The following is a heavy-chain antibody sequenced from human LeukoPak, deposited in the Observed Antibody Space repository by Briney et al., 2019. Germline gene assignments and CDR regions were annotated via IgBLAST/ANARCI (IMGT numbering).Heavy chain of an antibody. V-gene: IGHV3-23*01. J-gene: IGHJ4*02. Sequence: GGSLRLSCAASGFTFSSFSMNWVRQAPGKGLEWVSGVSPPGGGTYYADSVKGRFTISRDDSRNTLSLQMNSLRVEDTAVYYCARDLAWGAFDYWGQGILVAVSS. D-gene: IGHD7-27*01. CDR2: VSPPGGGT. CDR1: GFTFSSFS. CDR3: ARDLAWGAFDY.